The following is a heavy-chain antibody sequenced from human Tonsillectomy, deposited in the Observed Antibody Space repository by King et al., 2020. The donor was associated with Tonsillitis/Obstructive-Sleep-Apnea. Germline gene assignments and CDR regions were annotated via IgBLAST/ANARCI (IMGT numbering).Heavy chain of an antibody. J-gene: IGHJ5*02. V-gene: IGHV4-34*01. D-gene: IGHD2-2*01. CDR2: INHSGST. Sequence: VQLQQWGAGLLKPSETLSLTCAVYGGSFSGYYWSWIRQPPGKGLEWIGEINHSGSTNYNPSLTSRFTMSVDTSKNQFSLKLSSVTAADTAVYYCARDYCSSTSCYNWFDLWGQGTLVTVSS. CDR1: GGSFSGYY. CDR3: ARDYCSSTSCYNWFDL.